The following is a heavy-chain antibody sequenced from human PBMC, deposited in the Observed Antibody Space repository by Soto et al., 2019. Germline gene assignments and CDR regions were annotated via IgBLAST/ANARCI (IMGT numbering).Heavy chain of an antibody. CDR2: ISAYNGNT. D-gene: IGHD3-22*01. V-gene: IGHV1-18*04. CDR1: GYTFTSYG. Sequence: ASVKVSCKASGYTFTSYGISWVRQAPGQGVEGMGWISAYNGNTNYAQKLQGRVTMTTDTSTSTAHMELRSLISDDTAVYYCARGLYGSSCYYPKEPCSWGQGTLVTVSS. CDR3: ARGLYGSSCYYPKEPCS. J-gene: IGHJ5*02.